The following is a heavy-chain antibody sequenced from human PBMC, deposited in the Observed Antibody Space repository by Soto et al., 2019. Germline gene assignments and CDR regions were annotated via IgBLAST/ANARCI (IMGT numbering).Heavy chain of an antibody. CDR3: ARYHVFVGDIVVVTAAPSYYYYGMEV. D-gene: IGHD2-2*01. CDR2: IYYSGST. CDR1: GGSVSSGSYY. J-gene: IGHJ6*02. V-gene: IGHV4-61*01. Sequence: SETLSLTGTVSGGSVSSGSYYWSWIRQPPGKGLEWIGYIYYSGSTNYNPSLKSRVTISVDTSKNQFSLKLSSVTAADTAVYYRARYHVFVGDIVVVTAAPSYYYYGMEVWRQGPAVSVS.